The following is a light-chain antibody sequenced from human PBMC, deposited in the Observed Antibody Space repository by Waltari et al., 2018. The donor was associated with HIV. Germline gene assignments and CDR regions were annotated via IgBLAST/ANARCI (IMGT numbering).Light chain of an antibody. CDR1: RHDVGGFNY. V-gene: IGLV2-14*03. CDR3: CSYSSSGTVL. CDR2: DVS. J-gene: IGLJ2*01. Sequence: HSVLTQPASMSGSLGQSITISCPGSRHDVGGFNYFSWYQQSPDKAPRLVIYDVSNRPSGVSGRFSGSKSGSAASLTISGLQPEDEADYYCCSYSSSGTVLFGGGTRLTVL.